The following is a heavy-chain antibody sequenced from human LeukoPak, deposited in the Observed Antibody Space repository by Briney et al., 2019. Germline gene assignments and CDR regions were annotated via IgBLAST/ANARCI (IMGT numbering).Heavy chain of an antibody. Sequence: GGSLRLSCAASRFTFSSYAMHCVRQAPGKGLEWVAVISHDGSNKYYADSVKGRFTISRDNSKNTLYLQMNSLRAEDTAVYYCARERLWLGELLFYFDYWGQGTLVTVSS. CDR1: RFTFSSYA. D-gene: IGHD3-10*01. CDR2: ISHDGSNK. V-gene: IGHV3-30*04. CDR3: ARERLWLGELLFYFDY. J-gene: IGHJ4*02.